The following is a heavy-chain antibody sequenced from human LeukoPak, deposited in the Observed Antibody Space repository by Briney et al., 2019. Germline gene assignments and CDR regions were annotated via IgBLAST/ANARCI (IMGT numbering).Heavy chain of an antibody. CDR2: IGTADDT. CDR1: GFTFSNYA. CDR3: ARAVGGGWYSIGY. V-gene: IGHV3-13*04. J-gene: IGHJ4*02. Sequence: PGGSLRLSCAASGFTFSNYAMTWVRQATGKGLEWVSGIGTADDTYYPGSVKGRFTISRENAKNSLYLQMNSLRAGDTAVYYCARAVGGGWYSIGYWGQGTLVTVSS. D-gene: IGHD2-15*01.